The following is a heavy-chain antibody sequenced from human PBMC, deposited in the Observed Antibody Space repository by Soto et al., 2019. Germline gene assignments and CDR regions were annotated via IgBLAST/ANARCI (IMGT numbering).Heavy chain of an antibody. D-gene: IGHD5-12*01. CDR1: GGSISSGDYY. CDR2: IYYSGST. J-gene: IGHJ5*02. Sequence: SETLSLTCTVSGGSISSGDYYWSWIRQPPGKGLEWIGYIYYSGSTYYNPSLKSRVTISVDTSKNQFSLKLSSVTAADTAVYYCGRQHGYSGLSRFDPWGRGTLVTVAS. V-gene: IGHV4-30-4*01. CDR3: GRQHGYSGLSRFDP.